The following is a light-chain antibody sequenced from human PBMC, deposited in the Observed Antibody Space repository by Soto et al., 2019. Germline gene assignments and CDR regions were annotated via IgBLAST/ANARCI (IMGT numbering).Light chain of an antibody. V-gene: IGKV3-11*01. J-gene: IGKJ4*01. CDR2: DAS. Sequence: EIVLTQSPATLSLSPGERATLSCRASQSGNTFLAWYQHKPGQAPRLLISDASNRATGIPARFSGSGSGTDFTHTINSLEPEDFAVYYCQQRFNWPGLTFGGGTKVEIK. CDR1: QSGNTF. CDR3: QQRFNWPGLT.